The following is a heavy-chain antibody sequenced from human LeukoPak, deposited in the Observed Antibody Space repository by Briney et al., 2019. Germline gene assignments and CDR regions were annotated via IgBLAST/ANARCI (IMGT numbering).Heavy chain of an antibody. CDR2: IRSKAYGGTT. J-gene: IGHJ3*02. CDR1: GFTFSSYA. D-gene: IGHD3-10*01. CDR3: TRDTVPRVLLWFGELAKGAFDI. V-gene: IGHV3-49*03. Sequence: GGSLRLSCAASGFTFSSYAMSWFRQAPGKGLEWVGFIRSKAYGGTTEYAASVKGRFTISRDDSKSIAYLQMNSLKTEDTAVYYCTRDTVPRVLLWFGELAKGAFDIWGQGTMVTVSS.